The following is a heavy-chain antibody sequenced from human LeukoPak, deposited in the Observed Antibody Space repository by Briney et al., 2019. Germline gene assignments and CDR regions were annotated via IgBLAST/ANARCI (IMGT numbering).Heavy chain of an antibody. V-gene: IGHV4-39*07. CDR3: ARDRYGGRVVPANSNWYFDL. CDR1: GGSISSSSYY. Sequence: PSETLSLTCTVSGGSISSSSYYWGWIRQPPGKGLEWIGSIYYSGSTYYNPSLKSRVTISVDTSKNQFSLKLSSVTAADTAVYYCARDRYGGRVVPANSNWYFDLWGRGTLVTVSS. CDR2: IYYSGST. D-gene: IGHD2-2*01. J-gene: IGHJ2*01.